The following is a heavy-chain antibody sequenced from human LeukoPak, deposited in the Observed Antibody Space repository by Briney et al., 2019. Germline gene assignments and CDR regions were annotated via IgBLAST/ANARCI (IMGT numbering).Heavy chain of an antibody. V-gene: IGHV4-4*09. CDR2: IYTSGST. Sequence: PSETLSLTCTVSGGSISSYYWSWIRQPPGKGLEWIGYIYTSGSTNYNPSLKSRVTISVDTSKNQFSLKLSSVTAADTAVYYCVASYATSSGIDHWGQGTLVTVSS. CDR3: VASYATSSGIDH. D-gene: IGHD2/OR15-2a*01. J-gene: IGHJ4*02. CDR1: GGSISSYY.